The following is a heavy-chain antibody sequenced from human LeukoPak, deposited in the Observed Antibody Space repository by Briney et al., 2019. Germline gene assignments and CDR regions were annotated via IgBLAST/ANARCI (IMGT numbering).Heavy chain of an antibody. V-gene: IGHV4-39*01. D-gene: IGHD3-10*01. CDR2: IYYSGST. CDR3: ARSSYYYGSGS. J-gene: IGHJ4*02. CDR1: GGSISSSSYY. Sequence: SETLSLTCTDSGGSISSSSYYWGWIRQPPGKGLEWIGSIYYSGSTYYNPSLKSRVTISVDTSKNQFSLKLSSVTAADTAVYYCARSSYYYGSGSWGQGTLVTVSS.